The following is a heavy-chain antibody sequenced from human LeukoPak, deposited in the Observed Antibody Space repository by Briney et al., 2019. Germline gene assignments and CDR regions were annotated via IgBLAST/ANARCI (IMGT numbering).Heavy chain of an antibody. CDR3: AKVAGYTNTPEDY. CDR1: GFTFNNYA. V-gene: IGHV3-23*01. Sequence: GGSLRLSCAAPGFTFNNYAMSWVRQAPGKGLEWVSGIDDGGGSTYYADSVKGRFTISRDNSKNTLYLQMNSLRAEDTAVYYCAKVAGYTNTPEDYWGQGTLVTVSS. J-gene: IGHJ4*02. D-gene: IGHD6-13*01. CDR2: IDDGGGST.